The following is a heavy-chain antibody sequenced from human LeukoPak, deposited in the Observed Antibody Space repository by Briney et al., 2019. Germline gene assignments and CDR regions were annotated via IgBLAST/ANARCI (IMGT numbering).Heavy chain of an antibody. Sequence: GGSLRLSCAASGFIFNNYGMQWVRQTPGKGLEWVTVISCDGTSQYYADSVKGRFTISRDNAKNSLYLQMNSLRAEDTAVYYCARDLMGIAYRGAFYYWGQGTLVTVSS. V-gene: IGHV3-30*03. J-gene: IGHJ4*02. D-gene: IGHD6-13*01. CDR1: GFIFNNYG. CDR2: ISCDGTSQ. CDR3: ARDLMGIAYRGAFYY.